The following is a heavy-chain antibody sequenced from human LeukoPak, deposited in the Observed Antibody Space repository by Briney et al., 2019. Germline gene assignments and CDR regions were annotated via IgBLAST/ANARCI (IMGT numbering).Heavy chain of an antibody. V-gene: IGHV4-59*02. Sequence: SETLSLTCTVSGGSVSSYSWSWIRQPPGKGLEWIGYIYYSGSTSYNPSLKSRVTISVDTSKNQFSLKLSSVTAADTAVYYCARADGYNQELDYWGQGTLVTVSS. CDR1: GGSVSSYS. CDR2: IYYSGST. CDR3: ARADGYNQELDY. J-gene: IGHJ4*02. D-gene: IGHD5-24*01.